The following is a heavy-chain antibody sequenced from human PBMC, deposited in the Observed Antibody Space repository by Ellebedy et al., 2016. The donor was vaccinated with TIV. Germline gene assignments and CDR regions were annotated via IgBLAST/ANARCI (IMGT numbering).Heavy chain of an antibody. CDR1: GYTFTGYY. Sequence: AASVKVSCKASGYTFTGYYMHWVRQAPGQGLEWMGWINPNSGGTNYAQKLQGRVTMTTDTSTSTAYMELRSLRSDDTAVYYCARGIGAEVVITAYWFDPWGQGTLVTVSS. J-gene: IGHJ5*02. CDR2: INPNSGGT. V-gene: IGHV1-2*02. D-gene: IGHD3-22*01. CDR3: ARGIGAEVVITAYWFDP.